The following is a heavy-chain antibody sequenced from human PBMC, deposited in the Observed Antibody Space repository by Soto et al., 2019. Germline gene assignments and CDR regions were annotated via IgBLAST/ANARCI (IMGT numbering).Heavy chain of an antibody. CDR2: ISGSGGST. J-gene: IGHJ2*01. V-gene: IGHV3-23*01. D-gene: IGHD7-27*01. CDR3: AKGARTRLGIEWYFDL. Sequence: GGSLRLSCAASGFTFSSYAMRWVRQAPGKGLEWVSAISGSGGSTYYADSVKGRFTISRDNSKNTLYLQMNSLRAEDTAGYYCAKGARTRLGIEWYFDLWGRGTLVTVSS. CDR1: GFTFSSYA.